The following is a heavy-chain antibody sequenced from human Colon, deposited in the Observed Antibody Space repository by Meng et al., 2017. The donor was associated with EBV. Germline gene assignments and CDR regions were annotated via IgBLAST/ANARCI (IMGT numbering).Heavy chain of an antibody. CDR1: GGSGSSGGYY. CDR2: IYYSGST. J-gene: IGHJ4*02. CDR3: ARGKQDAWELLAY. Sequence: QGRLEESGPGLVKPSPTLSLTCTVSGGSGSSGGYYWTWIRQHPGKGLEWFGNIYYSGSTFYNPSLKRRVIISIDTSKNQFSLNLRSVTAADTAVYYCARGKQDAWELLAYWGQGAMVTVSS. D-gene: IGHD1-26*01. V-gene: IGHV4-31*03.